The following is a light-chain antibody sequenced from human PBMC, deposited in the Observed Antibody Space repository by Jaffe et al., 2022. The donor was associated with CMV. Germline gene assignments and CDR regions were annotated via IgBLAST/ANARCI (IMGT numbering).Light chain of an antibody. J-gene: IGKJ4*01. CDR2: GAS. CDR1: QAINSNY. CDR3: QQYGNSRLT. V-gene: IGKV3-20*01. Sequence: EIMLTQFPGTLSLSPGERATLSCRASQAINSNYLAWYQQKPGQAPRLLINGASTRATGIPDRFSGSGSGTDFTLTIGRLEPEDFAVYYCQQYGNSRLTFGGGTKVEIK.